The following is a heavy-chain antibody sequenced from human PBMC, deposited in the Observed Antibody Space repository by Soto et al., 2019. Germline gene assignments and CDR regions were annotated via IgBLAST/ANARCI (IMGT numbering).Heavy chain of an antibody. V-gene: IGHV4-39*02. CDR2: IYYSGST. D-gene: IGHD5-12*01. J-gene: IGHJ4*02. CDR3: ARDRRDGYKRYFEF. CDR1: GGSISSSSYY. Sequence: SETLSLTCTVSGGSISSSSYYWGWIRQPPGKGLEWIGTIYYSGSTYYNPSLKSRVTISVDRSKNHLSLTLNSVTSADTAVYFCARDRRDGYKRYFEFWGQGNQVTVSS.